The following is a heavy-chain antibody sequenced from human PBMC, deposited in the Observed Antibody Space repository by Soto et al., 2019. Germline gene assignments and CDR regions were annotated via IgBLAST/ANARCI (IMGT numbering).Heavy chain of an antibody. V-gene: IGHV1-18*01. CDR3: AREGEMPYYYYGLDV. CDR1: GYTFTTYG. CDR2: ISGYDGHT. D-gene: IGHD3-16*01. J-gene: IGHJ6*02. Sequence: QVQLVQCGAEVRKPGASVKVSCKASGYTFTTYGISWVRQAPGQGLEWMGWISGYDGHTKYAQKFQGRIIMTTDTSTSTVYMDLRSLRSDDTAVYYCAREGEMPYYYYGLDVWGQGTTVTVSS.